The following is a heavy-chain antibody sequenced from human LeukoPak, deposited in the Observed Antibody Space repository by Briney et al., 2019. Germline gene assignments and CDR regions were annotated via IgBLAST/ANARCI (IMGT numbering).Heavy chain of an antibody. CDR2: IYTSGST. D-gene: IGHD6-19*01. CDR3: ARDGGWYPYYFDY. CDR1: GGSISSYH. Sequence: SETLSLTCTVSGGSISSYHWSWIRQPAGKGLEWIGRIYTSGSTNYNPSLKSRVTMSVDTSKNQFSLTLSSVTAADTAVYYCARDGGWYPYYFDYWGQGTLVTVSS. J-gene: IGHJ4*02. V-gene: IGHV4-4*07.